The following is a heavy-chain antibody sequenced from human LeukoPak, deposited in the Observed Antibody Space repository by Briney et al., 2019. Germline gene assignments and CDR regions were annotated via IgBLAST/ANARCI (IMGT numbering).Heavy chain of an antibody. V-gene: IGHV3-21*01. CDR1: GFTFSSYA. J-gene: IGHJ4*02. CDR2: ISSSSSYI. CDR3: ARVGCSSTSCLMGELDY. Sequence: GGSLRLSCAASGFTFSSYAMSWVRQAPGKGLEWVSSISSSSSYIYYADSVKGRFTISRDNAKNSLYLQMNSLRAEDTAVYYCARVGCSSTSCLMGELDYWGQGTLVTVSS. D-gene: IGHD2-2*01.